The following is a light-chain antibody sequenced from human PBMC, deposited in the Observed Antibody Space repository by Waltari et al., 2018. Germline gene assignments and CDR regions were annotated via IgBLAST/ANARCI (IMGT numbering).Light chain of an antibody. V-gene: IGLV2-14*01. CDR3: SSYASSSTLWV. CDR1: SSDVGGYKY. J-gene: IGLJ3*02. CDR2: EVS. Sequence: QSALTQPAPASGSPGQSITISCTGTSSDVGGYKYVSCYQQHPGKAPKLMIYEVSNRPSGISSRLSGSKSGNIASLTISGLQAEDEADYYSSSYASSSTLWVFGGGTKLTVL.